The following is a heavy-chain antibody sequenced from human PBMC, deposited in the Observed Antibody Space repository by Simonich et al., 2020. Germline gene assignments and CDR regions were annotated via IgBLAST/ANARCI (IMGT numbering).Heavy chain of an antibody. CDR1: GYTFTGYY. V-gene: IGHV1-2*06. CDR2: INPNSGGT. J-gene: IGHJ6*02. D-gene: IGHD3-10*01. Sequence: GAEVKKPGASVKVSCKASGYTFTGYYMHWVRQAPGQGREWMGRINPNSGGTNYAQKFQGRVTMTRDTSISTAYMELSRLRSDDTAVYYCARVPGLYYYYGMDVWGQGTTVTVSS. CDR3: ARVPGLYYYYGMDV.